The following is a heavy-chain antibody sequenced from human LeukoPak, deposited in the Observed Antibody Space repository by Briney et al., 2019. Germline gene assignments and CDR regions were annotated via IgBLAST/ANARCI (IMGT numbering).Heavy chain of an antibody. CDR3: ARDPGISHPEEKVGANGGWFDP. Sequence: ASVKVSCKASGYTFTSYGISWVRQAPGQGLEWMGWISAYNGNTNYAQKLQGRVTMTTDASTSTAYMELRSLRSDDTAVYYCARDPGISHPEEKVGANGGWFDPWGQGTLVTVSS. J-gene: IGHJ5*02. V-gene: IGHV1-18*01. D-gene: IGHD1-26*01. CDR2: ISAYNGNT. CDR1: GYTFTSYG.